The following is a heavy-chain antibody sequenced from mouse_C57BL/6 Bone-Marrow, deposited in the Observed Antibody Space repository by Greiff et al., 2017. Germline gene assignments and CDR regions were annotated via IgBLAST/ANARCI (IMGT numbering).Heavy chain of an antibody. CDR3: AREEFPRVGRGYFDY. Sequence: EVQLQQSGPELVKPGASVKISCKASGYTFTDYYMNWVKQSHGKSLEWIGDINPNNGGTSYNQKFKGKATLTVDKSSSTAYMELRSLTSEDSAVYYCAREEFPRVGRGYFDYWGQGTTLTVSS. D-gene: IGHD1-1*02. V-gene: IGHV1-26*01. CDR2: INPNNGGT. J-gene: IGHJ2*01. CDR1: GYTFTDYY.